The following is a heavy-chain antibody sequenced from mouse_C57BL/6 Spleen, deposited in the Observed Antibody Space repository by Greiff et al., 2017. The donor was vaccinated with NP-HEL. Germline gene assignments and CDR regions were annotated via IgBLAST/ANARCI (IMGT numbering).Heavy chain of an antibody. D-gene: IGHD1-1*01. V-gene: IGHV2-4*01. CDR3: AKNSDYYGSSYYAMDY. Sequence: VKLVESGPGLVQPSQSLSITCTVSGFSLTSYGVHWVRQPPGKGLEWLGVIWSGGSTDYNAAFISRLSISKDNSKSQVFFKMNSLQADDTAIYYCAKNSDYYGSSYYAMDYWGQGTSVTVSS. J-gene: IGHJ4*01. CDR1: GFSLTSYG. CDR2: IWSGGST.